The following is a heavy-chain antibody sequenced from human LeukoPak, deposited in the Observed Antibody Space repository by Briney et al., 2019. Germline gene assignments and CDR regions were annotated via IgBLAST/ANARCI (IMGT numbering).Heavy chain of an antibody. J-gene: IGHJ5*02. V-gene: IGHV4-34*01. D-gene: IGHD1-26*01. CDR3: AGEVGAREGNWFDP. CDR2: INHSGST. Sequence: NPSETLTLTCAVDGGSFSGYYWSWIRQPPGKGLEWVGEINHSGSTNYNPSLKSRVTISVDTSKNQFSLKLSSVTAADTAVYYCAGEVGAREGNWFDPWGQGTLVTVSS. CDR1: GGSFSGYY.